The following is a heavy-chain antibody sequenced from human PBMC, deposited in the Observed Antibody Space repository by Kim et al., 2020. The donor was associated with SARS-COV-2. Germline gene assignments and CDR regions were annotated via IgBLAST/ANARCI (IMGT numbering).Heavy chain of an antibody. D-gene: IGHD6-13*01. Sequence: SETLSLTCTVSGGSISSGGYYWSWIRQHPGKGLDWFGYIYYSGSTYYNPSLKSRVTISVDTSKDQFALKLSSVTDADTAVYYCARDYSSSWYPVYYYGMDLWGQGTAVTVSS. CDR1: GGSISSGGYY. V-gene: IGHV4-31*03. CDR2: IYYSGST. CDR3: ARDYSSSWYPVYYYGMDL. J-gene: IGHJ6*02.